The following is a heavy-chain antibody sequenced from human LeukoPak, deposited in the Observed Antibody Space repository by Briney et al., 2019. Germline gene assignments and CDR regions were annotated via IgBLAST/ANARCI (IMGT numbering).Heavy chain of an antibody. V-gene: IGHV3-21*01. D-gene: IGHD3-10*01. J-gene: IGHJ5*02. CDR3: AREPPFLGAS. CDR2: ISSSSSYI. Sequence: GGSLRLSCAASGFTFSSYSMNWVRRAPGKGLEWVSSISSSSSYIYYADSVKGRFTISRDNAKNSLYLQMNSLRAEDTAVYYCAREPPFLGASWGQGTLVTVSS. CDR1: GFTFSSYS.